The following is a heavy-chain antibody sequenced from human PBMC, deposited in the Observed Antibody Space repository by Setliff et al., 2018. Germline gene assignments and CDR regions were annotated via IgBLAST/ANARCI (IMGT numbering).Heavy chain of an antibody. V-gene: IGHV4-61*09. J-gene: IGHJ6*03. D-gene: IGHD2-8*01. CDR2: IQTSGTT. CDR1: GGSISIGNYY. Sequence: SETLSLTRTVSGGSISIGNYYWSWIRQPAGKGLEWIGHIQTSGTTNYNPSLKSRVTISVDTSKNQFSLKLSAVTAADTAVYFCAREDGPNYYYYYMDIWGKGTTVTVSS. CDR3: AREDGPNYYYYYMDI.